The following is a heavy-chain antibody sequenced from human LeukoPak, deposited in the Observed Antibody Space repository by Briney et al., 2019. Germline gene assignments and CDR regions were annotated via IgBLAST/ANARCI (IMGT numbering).Heavy chain of an antibody. CDR1: GDSVSSKNGA. V-gene: IGHV6-1*01. D-gene: IGHD6-19*01. CDR2: TYYRSKWYN. J-gene: IGHJ4*02. Sequence: SQTLSVTCAISGDSVSSKNGAWNWIRQSPSRGLEWLGRTYYRSKWYNDYAEFIQGRITINPDTSKNQFSLQLNSVTPEDTAVYFCARDIGTSGWYTSDYWGQGTLVTVSS. CDR3: ARDIGTSGWYTSDY.